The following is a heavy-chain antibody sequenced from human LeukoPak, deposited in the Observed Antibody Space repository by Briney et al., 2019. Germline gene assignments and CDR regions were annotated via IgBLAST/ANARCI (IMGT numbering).Heavy chain of an antibody. V-gene: IGHV3-23*01. D-gene: IGHD1/OR15-1a*01. CDR1: GITFSSYV. CDR3: ASEGNRDY. J-gene: IGHJ4*02. CDR2: ISGGGDAT. Sequence: GGSLRLSCAASGITFSSYVLSWIRQAPGKGLEWVSAISGGGDATYYAASVKGRFTISRDNSKNTLYLQMNSLRAEDTAVYYCASEGNRDYWGQGTLVTVSS.